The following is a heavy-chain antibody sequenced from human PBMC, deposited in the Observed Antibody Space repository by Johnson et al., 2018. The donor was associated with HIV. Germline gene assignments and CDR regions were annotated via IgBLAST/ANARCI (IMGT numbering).Heavy chain of an antibody. V-gene: IGHV3-NL1*01. D-gene: IGHD4-23*01. CDR2: IYSGGST. J-gene: IGHJ3*02. Sequence: QVQLVESGGGVVQPGRSLRLSCAASGFTFSSYAVHWVRQAPGKGLEWVSVIYSGGSTYYADSVRGRFTISRDNSKNTLYLQMNSLRDEDTAVYYCARGEDYGGNFGALDIWGQGTMVTVSS. CDR1: GFTFSSYA. CDR3: ARGEDYGGNFGALDI.